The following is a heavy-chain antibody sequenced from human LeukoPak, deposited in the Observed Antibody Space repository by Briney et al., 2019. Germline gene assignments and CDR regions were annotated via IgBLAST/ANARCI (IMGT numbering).Heavy chain of an antibody. CDR2: ISAYNGNT. J-gene: IGHJ4*02. D-gene: IGHD3-16*02. V-gene: IGHV1-18*01. CDR1: GYTFTSYG. Sequence: ASVKVSCKASGYTFTSYGISWVRQAPGQGLEWMGWISAYNGNTNYAQKLQGRVTMTTDTSTSTAYMELSRLRSDDTAVYYCARVMITFGGVIAPHFDYWGQGTLVTVSS. CDR3: ARVMITFGGVIAPHFDY.